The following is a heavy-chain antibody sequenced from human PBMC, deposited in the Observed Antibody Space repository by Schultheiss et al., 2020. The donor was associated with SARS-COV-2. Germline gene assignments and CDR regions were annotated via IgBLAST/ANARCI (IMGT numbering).Heavy chain of an antibody. D-gene: IGHD3-9*01. J-gene: IGHJ3*02. CDR1: GFTFSRYA. Sequence: GESLKISCAASGFTFSRYAMHWVRQAPGKGLEWVAVISYDGSNKYYADSVKGRFTISRDNSKNTLYLQMNSLRAEDTAVYYCARDEMYYDILTGYYMAGAFDIWGQGTMVTVSS. V-gene: IGHV3-30*04. CDR3: ARDEMYYDILTGYYMAGAFDI. CDR2: ISYDGSNK.